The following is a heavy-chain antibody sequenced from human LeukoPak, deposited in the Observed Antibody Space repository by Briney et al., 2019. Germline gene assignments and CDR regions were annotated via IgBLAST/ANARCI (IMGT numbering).Heavy chain of an antibody. CDR2: INPNSGGT. D-gene: IGHD6-19*01. V-gene: IGHV1-2*02. CDR1: GYTFTGYY. Sequence: ASVKVSCKASGYTFTGYYMHWVRQAPGQGLEWMGWINPNSGGTNYAQKFQGRVTMTRDTSISTAYMELSRLRSEDTAVYYCARGRRQWLVPTCFDYWGQGTLVTVSS. CDR3: ARGRRQWLVPTCFDY. J-gene: IGHJ4*02.